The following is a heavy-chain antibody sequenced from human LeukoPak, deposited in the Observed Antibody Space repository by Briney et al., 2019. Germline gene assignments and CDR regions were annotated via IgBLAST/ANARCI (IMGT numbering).Heavy chain of an antibody. D-gene: IGHD4-23*01. V-gene: IGHV3-48*03. CDR2: ISSSGSTI. CDR3: AKDLRLSVGTSPFDY. CDR1: GFTFSSYE. J-gene: IGHJ4*02. Sequence: GGSLRLSCAASGFTFSSYEMNWVRQAPGKGLEWVSYISSSGSTIYYADSVKGRFTISRDNAKNSLYLQMNSLRADDTALYYWAKDLRLSVGTSPFDYWGQGTLVTVSS.